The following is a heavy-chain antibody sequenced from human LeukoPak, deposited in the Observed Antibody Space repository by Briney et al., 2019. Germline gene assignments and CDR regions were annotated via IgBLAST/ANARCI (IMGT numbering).Heavy chain of an antibody. CDR1: GGSISSYY. Sequence: SETLSLTCTVSGGSISSYYWSWIRQPPGKGLEWIGYIYYSGSTYYNPSLKSRVTISVDTSKNQFSLKLSPVTAADTAVYYCARGHDSSGFDYWGQGTLVTVSS. V-gene: IGHV4-59*12. CDR3: ARGHDSSGFDY. CDR2: IYYSGST. D-gene: IGHD3-22*01. J-gene: IGHJ4*02.